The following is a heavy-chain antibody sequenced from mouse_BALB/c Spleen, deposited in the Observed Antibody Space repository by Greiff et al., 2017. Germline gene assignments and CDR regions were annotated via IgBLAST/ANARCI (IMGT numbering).Heavy chain of an antibody. CDR2: ISSGSSTI. D-gene: IGHD2-14*01. Sequence: EVQLQESGGGLVQLGGSRKLSCAASGFTFSSFGMHWVRQAPEKGLEWVAYISSGSSTIYYADTVKGRFTISRDNPKNTLFLQMTSLRSEDTAMYYCARYDYAMDYWGQGTSVTVSS. V-gene: IGHV5-17*02. CDR1: GFTFSSFG. J-gene: IGHJ4*01. CDR3: ARYDYAMDY.